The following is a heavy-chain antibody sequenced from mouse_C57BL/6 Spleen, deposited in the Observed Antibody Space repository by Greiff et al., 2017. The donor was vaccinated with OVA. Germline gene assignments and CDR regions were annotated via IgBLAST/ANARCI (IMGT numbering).Heavy chain of an antibody. CDR2: ISDGGSYT. CDR3: ARDSNYGYLGV. CDR1: GFTFSSYA. Sequence: EVKLVESGGGLVKPGGSLKLSCAASGFTFSSYAMSWVRQTPEKRLEWVATISDGGSYTYYPDNVKGRFTISRDNAKNNLYLQMSHLKSEDTAMYYCARDSNYGYLGVWGTGTTVTVSS. J-gene: IGHJ1*03. D-gene: IGHD2-5*01. V-gene: IGHV5-4*01.